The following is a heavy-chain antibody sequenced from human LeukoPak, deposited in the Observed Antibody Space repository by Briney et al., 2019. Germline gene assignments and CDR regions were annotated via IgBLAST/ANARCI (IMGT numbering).Heavy chain of an antibody. D-gene: IGHD6-13*01. J-gene: IGHJ4*02. CDR2: IIPIFGTA. Sequence: VASVKVSCKASGGTFSSYAISWVRRAPGQGLEWMGGIIPIFGTANYAQKFQGRVTITTDESTSTAYMELSSLRSEDTAVYYCARVGSSSWSNGYDYRGQGTLVTVSS. V-gene: IGHV1-69*05. CDR3: ARVGSSSWSNGYDY. CDR1: GGTFSSYA.